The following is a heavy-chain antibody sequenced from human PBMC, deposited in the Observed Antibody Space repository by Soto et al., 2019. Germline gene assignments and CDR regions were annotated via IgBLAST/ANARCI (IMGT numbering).Heavy chain of an antibody. J-gene: IGHJ5*02. Sequence: SETLSLSCAVYGGSFSGYYWSWIRQPPGKGLEWIGEINHSGSTNYNPSLKSRVTISVDTSKNQFSLKLSSVTAADTAVYYCASRKDIVVVPAAIRWFDPWGQGTLVTVSS. CDR2: INHSGST. V-gene: IGHV4-34*01. D-gene: IGHD2-2*01. CDR3: ASRKDIVVVPAAIRWFDP. CDR1: GGSFSGYY.